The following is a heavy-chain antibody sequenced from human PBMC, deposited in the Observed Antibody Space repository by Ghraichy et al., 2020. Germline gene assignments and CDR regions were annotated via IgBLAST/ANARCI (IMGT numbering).Heavy chain of an antibody. Sequence: SETLSLTCAVYGGSFSGYYWSWIRQPTGKGLEWIGEINHSGSTNYNPSLKSRVTISVDTSKNQFSLKLSSVTAADTAVYYCAREWDYDFWSGYPGYFDLWGRGTLVTVSS. CDR3: AREWDYDFWSGYPGYFDL. J-gene: IGHJ2*01. D-gene: IGHD3-3*01. V-gene: IGHV4-34*01. CDR1: GGSFSGYY. CDR2: INHSGST.